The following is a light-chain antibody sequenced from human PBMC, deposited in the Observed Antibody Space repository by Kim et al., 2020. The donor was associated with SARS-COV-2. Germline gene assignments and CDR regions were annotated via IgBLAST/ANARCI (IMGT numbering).Light chain of an antibody. CDR1: QGISSY. CDR3: QQYNDYPLT. CDR2: SAS. J-gene: IGKJ4*02. Sequence: IQMTQSPSSLSASVGDRVTITCRASQGISSYLAWYQLKPGIAPKALIYSASTLQSGVPSRFSGSGSGTDFTLTISSLQPEDFATYYCQQYNDYPLTFGEGTKVEIK. V-gene: IGKV1-16*01.